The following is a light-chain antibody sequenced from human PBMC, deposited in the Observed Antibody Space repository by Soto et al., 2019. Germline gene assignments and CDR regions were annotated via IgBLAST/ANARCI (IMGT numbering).Light chain of an antibody. CDR3: QQSYITSYT. CDR1: QSISNY. J-gene: IGKJ2*01. Sequence: DIQMTQSPSSLSASVGGRVTITCRASQSISNYLNWYQQKPGNAPKLLIYAASSLQSGVPSRFSGSGSGTDFTLTISSLQPEDFATYYCQQSYITSYTFGQGTKLEIK. V-gene: IGKV1-39*01. CDR2: AAS.